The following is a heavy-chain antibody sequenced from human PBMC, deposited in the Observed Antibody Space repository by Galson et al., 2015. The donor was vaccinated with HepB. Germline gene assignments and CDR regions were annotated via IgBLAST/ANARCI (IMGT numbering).Heavy chain of an antibody. V-gene: IGHV6-1*01. CDR3: ARDQDSSSWFVRYFDC. CDR2: TYYRSKWYH. Sequence: CAISGDSVSSNSAAWNWIRQSPSRGLEWLGRTYYRSKWYHDYAVSVRGRMTIDPDTSKNRFSLQLNSVTPEDTAVYYCARDQDSSSWFVRYFDCWGQGTLVTVSS. D-gene: IGHD6-13*01. CDR1: GDSVSSNSAA. J-gene: IGHJ4*02.